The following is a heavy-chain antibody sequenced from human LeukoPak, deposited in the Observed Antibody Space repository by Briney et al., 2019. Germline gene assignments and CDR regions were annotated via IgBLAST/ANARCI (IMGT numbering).Heavy chain of an antibody. V-gene: IGHV3-15*01. D-gene: IGHD3-16*01. Sequence: GGSLRLSCTASGPTLSSVWMTWVRQAPGKGLEWVGRIKSRTDGETTDYAAPVKGRFSISRDDSENTLYLQMNSVKNEDTAVYFCTAVHGAGPVNFDYWGQGSLVTVSS. J-gene: IGHJ4*02. CDR1: GPTLSSVW. CDR3: TAVHGAGPVNFDY. CDR2: IKSRTDGETT.